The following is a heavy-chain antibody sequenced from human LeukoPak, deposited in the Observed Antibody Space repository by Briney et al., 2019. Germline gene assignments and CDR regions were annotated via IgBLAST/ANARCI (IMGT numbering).Heavy chain of an antibody. J-gene: IGHJ2*01. Sequence: GASVKVSCKVSGYTLTELSMHWVRQAPGKGLGWMGGFDPEDGETIYAQKFQGRVTMTEDTSTDTAYMELSSLRSEDTAVYYCATDPYGSGRLNWYFDPWGRGTLVTVSS. CDR3: ATDPYGSGRLNWYFDP. CDR2: FDPEDGET. V-gene: IGHV1-24*01. CDR1: GYTLTELS. D-gene: IGHD3-10*01.